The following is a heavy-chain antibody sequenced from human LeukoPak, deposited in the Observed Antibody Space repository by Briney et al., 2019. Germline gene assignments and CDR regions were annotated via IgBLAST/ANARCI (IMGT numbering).Heavy chain of an antibody. CDR2: IKQDGGAK. J-gene: IGHJ3*02. Sequence: GGSLRLSCAASVVTFSNYWMTSVRQAPGKGLEWVASIKQDGGAKYSVDSVKGRLTISRDNAKNSLSVQMKSLRPEYTAIITCERDRDHGSNDSSGYRRVNAFDIWGQGTMVTVSS. V-gene: IGHV3-7*01. CDR1: VVTFSNYW. D-gene: IGHD3-22*01. CDR3: ERDRDHGSNDSSGYRRVNAFDI.